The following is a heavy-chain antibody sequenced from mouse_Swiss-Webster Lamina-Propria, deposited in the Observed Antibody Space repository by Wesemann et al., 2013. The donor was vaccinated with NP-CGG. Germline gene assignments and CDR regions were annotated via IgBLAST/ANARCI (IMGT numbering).Heavy chain of an antibody. Sequence: EYAGYISYSGSTYYNPSLKSRISITRDTSKNQYYLQLNSVTTEDTATYYCARSLSYYYGSSWFAYWGQGTLVTVSA. CDR3: ARSLSYYYGSSWFAY. V-gene: IGHV3-8*02. CDR2: ISYSGST. D-gene: IGHD1-1*01. J-gene: IGHJ3*01.